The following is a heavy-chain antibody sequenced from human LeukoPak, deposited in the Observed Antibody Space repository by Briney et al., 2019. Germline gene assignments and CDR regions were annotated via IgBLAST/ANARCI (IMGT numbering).Heavy chain of an antibody. CDR3: ARYSRAPTNYYYGMDV. D-gene: IGHD6-13*01. J-gene: IGHJ6*02. V-gene: IGHV4-4*07. CDR1: GGSISSYY. Sequence: SETLSLTCTVSGGSISSYYWSWIRQPAGKGLEWIGRIYTSGSTNYNPSLKSRVTMSVDTSKNQFSLKLSSVTAADTAVYYCARYSRAPTNYYYGMDVWGQGTTVTVSS. CDR2: IYTSGST.